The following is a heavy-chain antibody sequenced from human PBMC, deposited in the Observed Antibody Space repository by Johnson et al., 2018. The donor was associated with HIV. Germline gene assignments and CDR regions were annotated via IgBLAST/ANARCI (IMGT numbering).Heavy chain of an antibody. Sequence: VHLVESGGGVVQPGRSLRLSCAASGFSFSSYAMHWVRQAPGKGLEWVSGISWNSGSIGYADSVKGRFTISRDNAKNSLYLQMNSLRAEDTAVYYCAKTEDAFDIWGQGTMVTVSS. CDR2: ISWNSGSI. CDR1: GFSFSSYA. J-gene: IGHJ3*02. CDR3: AKTEDAFDI. V-gene: IGHV3-9*01.